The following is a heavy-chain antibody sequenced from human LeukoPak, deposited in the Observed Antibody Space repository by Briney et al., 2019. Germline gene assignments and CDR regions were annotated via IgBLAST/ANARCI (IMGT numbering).Heavy chain of an antibody. V-gene: IGHV1-69*04. CDR3: ARERGTYYDFWSGEMGDY. CDR1: GGTXSSYA. Sequence: GASVKVSCKASGGTXSSYAISWVRQAPGQGLEWMGRIIPILGIANYAQKFQGRVTITADKSTSTAYMELSSLRSEDTAVYYCARERGTYYDFWSGEMGDYWGQGTLVTVSS. CDR2: IIPILGIA. D-gene: IGHD3-3*01. J-gene: IGHJ4*02.